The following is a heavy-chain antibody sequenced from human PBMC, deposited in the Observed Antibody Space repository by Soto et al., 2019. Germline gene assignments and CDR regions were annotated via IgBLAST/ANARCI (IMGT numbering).Heavy chain of an antibody. J-gene: IGHJ3*02. D-gene: IGHD3-9*01. CDR1: GFTFSDYY. CDR2: ISSSSSYT. CDR3: ARDADILPGSDAFDI. V-gene: IGHV3-11*05. Sequence: QVQLVESGGGLVKPGGSLRRSCAASGFTFSDYYMSWIRQAPGKGLEWVSYISSSSSYTNYADSVKGRFTISRDNAKNSLYLQKDSLSAEDTAVYYCARDADILPGSDAFDIWGQGTMVTVSS.